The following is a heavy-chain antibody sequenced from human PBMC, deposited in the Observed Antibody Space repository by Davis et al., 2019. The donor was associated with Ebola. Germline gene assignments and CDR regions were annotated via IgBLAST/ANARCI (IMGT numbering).Heavy chain of an antibody. D-gene: IGHD2-2*01. Sequence: GESLKISCKDSEDSFTSYWIAWVRQMPGKGLEWMGIIYTGDSDTRYSPSFQGQVTFSVDKSIRTAYLHWNSLKASDTATYYCARQGTTSWDSWGQGTLVTVSS. J-gene: IGHJ4*02. CDR1: EDSFTSYW. CDR2: IYTGDSDT. V-gene: IGHV5-51*01. CDR3: ARQGTTSWDS.